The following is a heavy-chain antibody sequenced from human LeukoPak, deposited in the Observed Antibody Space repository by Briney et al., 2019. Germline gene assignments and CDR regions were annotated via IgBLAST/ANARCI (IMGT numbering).Heavy chain of an antibody. CDR1: GGSISSSSYY. Sequence: SETLSLTCTVSGGSISSSSYYWGWIRQPPGKGLEWIVSMYYSGSTYYNPSLKSRVTISVDTSKNQFSLKLSSVTAAGTAVYYCARHVGAYCSSTSCSHWGQGTLVTVSS. CDR2: MYYSGST. CDR3: ARHVGAYCSSTSCSH. D-gene: IGHD2-2*01. J-gene: IGHJ1*01. V-gene: IGHV4-39*01.